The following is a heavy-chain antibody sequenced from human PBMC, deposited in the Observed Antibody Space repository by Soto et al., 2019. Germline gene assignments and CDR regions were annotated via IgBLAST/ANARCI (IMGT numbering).Heavy chain of an antibody. V-gene: IGHV4-31*03. CDR3: ARAPIPNWNYYGMDV. CDR1: GGSVSSAGYH. Sequence: SETLSLTCTVSGGSVSSAGYHWSSLRQHPGKGLEWIGDIYYSGSTYYNPSLKSRVTISIDTSTNHFSLHLSALTAADTAVYYCARAPIPNWNYYGMDVWGQGTTVT. D-gene: IGHD1-1*01. CDR2: IYYSGST. J-gene: IGHJ6*02.